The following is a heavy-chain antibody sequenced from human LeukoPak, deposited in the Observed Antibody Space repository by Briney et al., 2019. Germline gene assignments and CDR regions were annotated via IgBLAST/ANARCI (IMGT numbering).Heavy chain of an antibody. J-gene: IGHJ6*03. CDR3: ARGSLGVARYYYYYMDV. V-gene: IGHV1-2*02. D-gene: IGHD3-3*01. Sequence: ASVKVSCKASGYTFTGYYMHWVRQAPGQGLEWMGWINPNSGGTNYAQKFQGRVTMTGDTSISTAYMELSRLRSDDTAVYYCARGSLGVARYYYYYMDVWGKGTTVTVSS. CDR2: INPNSGGT. CDR1: GYTFTGYY.